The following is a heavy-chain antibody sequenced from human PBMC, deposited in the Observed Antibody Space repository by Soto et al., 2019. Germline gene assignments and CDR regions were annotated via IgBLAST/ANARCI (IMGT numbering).Heavy chain of an antibody. V-gene: IGHV3-23*01. CDR1: GFSFSSYV. D-gene: IGHD1-20*01. Sequence: EVQLLESGGGLVQPGGSLRLSCAASGFSFSSYVMSWVRQAPGKGLEWVSAISGVGGSTSYADSVKGRFTISRDNSKSTLYLQLNSLRAEDTAVYYCAKGRYTNRYDFDYWGQGTLVTVSS. J-gene: IGHJ4*02. CDR2: ISGVGGST. CDR3: AKGRYTNRYDFDY.